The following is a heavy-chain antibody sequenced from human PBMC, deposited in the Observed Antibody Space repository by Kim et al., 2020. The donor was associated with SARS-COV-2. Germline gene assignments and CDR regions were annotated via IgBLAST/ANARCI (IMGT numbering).Heavy chain of an antibody. J-gene: IGHJ5*02. CDR1: RGSISGYY. CDR2: IYFSGRT. D-gene: IGHD4-17*01. V-gene: IGHV4-59*01. Sequence: SETLSLTCTVSRGSISGYYWSWIRQPPGKGLEWIGHIYFSGRTNYNPSLESRVTMSVDTSKNQFSLTLTSVTAADTAVYYCAKYDYAEGNWFDPWGQGTLATVSS. CDR3: AKYDYAEGNWFDP.